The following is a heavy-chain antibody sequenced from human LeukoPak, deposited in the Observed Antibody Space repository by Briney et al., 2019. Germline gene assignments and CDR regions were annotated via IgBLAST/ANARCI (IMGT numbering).Heavy chain of an antibody. D-gene: IGHD2/OR15-2a*01. Sequence: GGSLRLSRVASGFTVSSNRMSWVRQAPGKGLEWVSVIFGGERTYYADSVKGRFTISRDNSKNTVYLQMNSLRAEDTAVYYCARAPPGYSTPDYWGQGTLVTVSS. CDR3: ARAPPGYSTPDY. V-gene: IGHV3-53*01. CDR2: IFGGERT. CDR1: GFTVSSNR. J-gene: IGHJ4*02.